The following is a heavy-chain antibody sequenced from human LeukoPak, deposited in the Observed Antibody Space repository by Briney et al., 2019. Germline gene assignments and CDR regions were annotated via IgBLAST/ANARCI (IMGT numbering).Heavy chain of an antibody. J-gene: IGHJ6*02. D-gene: IGHD4-23*01. CDR2: INHSGST. CDR3: ARDRARWSNYYYYYGMDV. Sequence: TSQTLSLTCSVSGSSIRSGDYYWSWIRQPPGKGLEWIGEINHSGSTNYNPSLKSRVTISVDTSKNQFSLKLSSVTAVDTAVYYCARDRARWSNYYYYYGMDVWGQGTTVTVSS. V-gene: IGHV4-30-2*01. CDR1: GSSIRSGDYY.